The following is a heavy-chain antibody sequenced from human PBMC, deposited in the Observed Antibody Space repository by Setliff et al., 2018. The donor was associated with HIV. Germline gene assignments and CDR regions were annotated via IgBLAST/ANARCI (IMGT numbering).Heavy chain of an antibody. CDR1: GYSISSGYY. CDR2: IYHSGST. V-gene: IGHV4-38-2*01. J-gene: IGHJ4*02. CDR3: ARALRAAAMGYFDY. D-gene: IGHD5-18*01. Sequence: SETLSLTCAVSGYSISSGYYWGWIRQPPGKGLEWIGSIYHSGSTYNNPSLKSRVTISVDTSKNQFSLKLTSVTAADTAVYYCARALRAAAMGYFDYWGQGTLVTVSS.